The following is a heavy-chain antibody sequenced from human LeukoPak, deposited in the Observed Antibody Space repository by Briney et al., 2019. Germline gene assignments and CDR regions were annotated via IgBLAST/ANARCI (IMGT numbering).Heavy chain of an antibody. V-gene: IGHV4-34*01. CDR3: AGRDGYNTFDY. CDR1: GGSFSGYY. CDR2: INHSGST. J-gene: IGHJ4*02. Sequence: PSETLSLTCAVYGGSFSGYYWSWIRQPPGKGLEWIGEINHSGSTNYNPSLKSRVTISVDTSKNQFSLKLSSVTAADTAVYYCAGRDGYNTFDYWGQGTLVTVSS. D-gene: IGHD5-24*01.